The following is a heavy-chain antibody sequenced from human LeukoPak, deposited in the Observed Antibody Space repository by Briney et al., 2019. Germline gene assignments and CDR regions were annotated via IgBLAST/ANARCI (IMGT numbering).Heavy chain of an antibody. CDR3: TTDARVTMVRGVPDV. J-gene: IGHJ6*02. Sequence: GGSLILSCAASGFTFTNAWMSWVRQAPGKGLEWVGRIKSKNDGGTTDYTAPVKGRFTISRDDSENTVYLQMNSLKTEDTAVYYCTTDARVTMVRGVPDVWGQGTTVTVSS. CDR1: GFTFTNAW. CDR2: IKSKNDGGTT. D-gene: IGHD3-10*01. V-gene: IGHV3-15*01.